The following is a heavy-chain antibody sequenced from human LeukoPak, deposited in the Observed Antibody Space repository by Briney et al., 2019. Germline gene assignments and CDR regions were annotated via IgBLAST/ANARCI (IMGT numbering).Heavy chain of an antibody. Sequence: PGGSLRLSCAASGLTFSNYAMSWVRQAPGKGLEWVSAISTISGSGPGTYYADSVKGRFTISRDKSKNTLYLQMNSLRAEDTAVYYCAKAPIGYSSSWYYFDYWGQGTLVTVSS. CDR3: AKAPIGYSSSWYYFDY. D-gene: IGHD6-13*01. J-gene: IGHJ4*02. CDR2: ISTISGSGPGT. CDR1: GLTFSNYA. V-gene: IGHV3-23*01.